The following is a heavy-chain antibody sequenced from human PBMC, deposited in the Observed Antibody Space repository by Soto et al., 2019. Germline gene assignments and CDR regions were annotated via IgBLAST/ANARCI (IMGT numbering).Heavy chain of an antibody. CDR3: AKFIYYDSSGYYEHFQH. J-gene: IGHJ1*01. Sequence: LRLSCAASGFTFSSYAMSWVRQAPGKGLEWVSAISGSGGSTYYADSVKGRFTISRDNSKNTLYLQMNSLRAEDTAVYYCAKFIYYDSSGYYEHFQHWGQGTLVTVSS. CDR2: ISGSGGST. CDR1: GFTFSSYA. V-gene: IGHV3-23*01. D-gene: IGHD3-22*01.